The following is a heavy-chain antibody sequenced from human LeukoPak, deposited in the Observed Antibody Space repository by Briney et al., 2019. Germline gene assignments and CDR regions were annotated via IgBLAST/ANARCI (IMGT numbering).Heavy chain of an antibody. V-gene: IGHV3-23*01. CDR3: ARGFAYYYDSSGYPDY. D-gene: IGHD3-22*01. CDR1: GFTFSGYA. J-gene: IGHJ4*02. CDR2: ISGGGGSGDAT. Sequence: GGSLRLSCAASGFTFSGYAMSWVRQAPGKGLEWVSAISGGGGSGDATYYADSVKGRFTISRDNSKNTLYLQMNSLRAEDTAVYYCARGFAYYYDSSGYPDYWGQGTLVTVSS.